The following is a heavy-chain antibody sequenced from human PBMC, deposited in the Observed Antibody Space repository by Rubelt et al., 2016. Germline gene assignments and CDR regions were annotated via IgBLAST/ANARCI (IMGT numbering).Heavy chain of an antibody. CDR1: GFTFSNYA. J-gene: IGHJ3*02. D-gene: IGHD6-19*01. V-gene: IGHV3-23*04. Sequence: EVQLVESGGGLVQPGGSLRLSCAASGFTFSNYAMSWVRQAPGKGLEWVSSISSTGSYIFYADSVKGRFTISRDNSKNTLYLQMNSLRVEDTALHYCARGGYSSGRADALDIWGQGTMVAVSS. CDR3: ARGGYSSGRADALDI. CDR2: ISSTGSYI.